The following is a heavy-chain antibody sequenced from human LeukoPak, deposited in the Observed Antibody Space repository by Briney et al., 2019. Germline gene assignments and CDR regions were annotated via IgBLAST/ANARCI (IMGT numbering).Heavy chain of an antibody. V-gene: IGHV1-18*01. CDR3: ARDLGAMVPGY. Sequence: ASVKVSCKGSGYTFTSNSFGWVRHPPGQGLELKGLGSTYNGNTNYAQKLQGRVTMTTDPSTSADYMDLRSLRSDDTAVYYCARDLGAMVPGYWGQGTLVTVSS. CDR2: GSTYNGNT. D-gene: IGHD3-10*01. J-gene: IGHJ4*02. CDR1: GYTFTSNS.